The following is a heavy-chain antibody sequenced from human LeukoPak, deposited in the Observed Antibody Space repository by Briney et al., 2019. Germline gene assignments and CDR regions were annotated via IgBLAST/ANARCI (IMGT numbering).Heavy chain of an antibody. CDR2: INPSGGST. CDR1: GYTFTSYY. Sequence: ASVKVSCKSSGYTFTSYYMYWVRQAPGQGLEWMGIINPSGGSTSYAQKFQGRVTMTRDTSTSTVYMELSSLRSEDTAVYYCARDHGNSGWYRWFDPWGQGTLVTVSS. CDR3: ARDHGNSGWYRWFDP. D-gene: IGHD6-19*01. J-gene: IGHJ5*02. V-gene: IGHV1-46*01.